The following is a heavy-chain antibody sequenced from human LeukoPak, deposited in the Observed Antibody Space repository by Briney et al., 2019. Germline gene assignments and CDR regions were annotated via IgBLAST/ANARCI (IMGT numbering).Heavy chain of an antibody. J-gene: IGHJ5*02. CDR1: GFTFRIYA. CDR2: ISGSGGST. V-gene: IGHV3-23*01. Sequence: AGGPLRLSCAASGFTFRIYAISWVPQAPGKGLECVSAISGSGGSTYYADSVKGRFTISRDNSKNTLYLQMNSLRAEDTAVYYCARDITMIVVVITGWFDPWGQGTLVTVSS. D-gene: IGHD3-22*01. CDR3: ARDITMIVVVITGWFDP.